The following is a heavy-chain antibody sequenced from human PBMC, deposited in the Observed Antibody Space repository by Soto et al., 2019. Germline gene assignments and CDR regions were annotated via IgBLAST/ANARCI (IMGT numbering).Heavy chain of an antibody. CDR2: IYPGDSDT. CDR3: AASIFYYGMDV. J-gene: IGHJ6*02. Sequence: GESMKISCKGSGYTFANYWIGWVRQMPGKGPEWMGIIYPGDSDTKYNPSFQGQVTISADKSITTTYLQWSSLKASDTAIYYCAASIFYYGMDVWGQGTTVTVSS. V-gene: IGHV5-51*01. CDR1: GYTFANYW.